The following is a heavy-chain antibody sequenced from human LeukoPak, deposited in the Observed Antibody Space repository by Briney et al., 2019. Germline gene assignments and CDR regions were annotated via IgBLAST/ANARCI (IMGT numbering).Heavy chain of an antibody. CDR3: VKDLRGGGYYTSFDY. Sequence: GSLRLSRSASGFTFSTYAMHWVRQAPGKGLEHVSTINTNGDDTYYADSVKGRFTISRDKSKRTLYLQMSSLRAEDTAVYYCVKDLRGGGYYTSFDYWGQGTLVTVSS. CDR2: INTNGDDT. J-gene: IGHJ4*02. D-gene: IGHD3-10*01. CDR1: GFTFSTYA. V-gene: IGHV3-64D*09.